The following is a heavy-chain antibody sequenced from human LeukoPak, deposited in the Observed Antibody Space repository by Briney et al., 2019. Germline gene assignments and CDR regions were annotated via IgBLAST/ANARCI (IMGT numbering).Heavy chain of an antibody. J-gene: IGHJ5*02. CDR2: MNANTGNT. CDR3: ARSCRGTAAYYDFWSGYRNNWFDP. CDR1: GYTFTSYD. D-gene: IGHD3-3*01. V-gene: IGHV1-8*01. Sequence: ASVKVSCKASGYTFTSYDINWVRQATGQGLEWMGWMNANTGNTGYAQKFQGRVTMTRNTSISTAYMELSSLRSEDTAVYYCARSCRGTAAYYDFWSGYRNNWFDPWGQGTLVTVSS.